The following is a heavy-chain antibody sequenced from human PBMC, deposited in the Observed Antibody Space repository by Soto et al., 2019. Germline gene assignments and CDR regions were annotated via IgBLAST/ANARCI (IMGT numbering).Heavy chain of an antibody. CDR2: ISASGGST. D-gene: IGHD3-3*01. Sequence: EVQLLESGGGLVQPGGSLRLSCAASGFTFNNYAMTWVRQAPGKGLEWVSGISASGGSTNYADSVKGRITISRDNSKNTLYLQMNSLRAEDTAVYYCAKAAPDDFWSGYHVLFGYWGQGTLVTVSS. V-gene: IGHV3-23*01. J-gene: IGHJ4*02. CDR3: AKAAPDDFWSGYHVLFGY. CDR1: GFTFNNYA.